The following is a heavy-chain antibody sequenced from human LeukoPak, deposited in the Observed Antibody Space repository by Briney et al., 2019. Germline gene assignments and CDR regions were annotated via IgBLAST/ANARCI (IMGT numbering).Heavy chain of an antibody. CDR1: GGTFSSYA. CDR2: IIPIFGTA. Sequence: SVKVSCKASGGTFSSYAISWVRQAPGQGLEWMGGIIPIFGTANYAQKFQGRVTITADESTSTAYMELSRLRSDDTAVYYCARSKAYGDYDWYFDLWGRGTLVTVSS. V-gene: IGHV1-69*13. J-gene: IGHJ2*01. CDR3: ARSKAYGDYDWYFDL. D-gene: IGHD4-17*01.